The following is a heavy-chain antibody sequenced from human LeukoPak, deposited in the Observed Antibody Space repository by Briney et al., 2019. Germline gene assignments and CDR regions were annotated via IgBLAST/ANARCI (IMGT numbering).Heavy chain of an antibody. D-gene: IGHD6-13*01. J-gene: IGHJ4*02. Sequence: PGGSLRLSCAASGFTFSTYEMNWVRQAPGKGLEWVSYISSSGSTKYYSDSVKGRFTISRDNAENSLYLQMNSLRAEDTAVYYCASFTRVFDYWGQGTLVTVSS. CDR3: ASFTRVFDY. CDR1: GFTFSTYE. CDR2: ISSSGSTK. V-gene: IGHV3-48*03.